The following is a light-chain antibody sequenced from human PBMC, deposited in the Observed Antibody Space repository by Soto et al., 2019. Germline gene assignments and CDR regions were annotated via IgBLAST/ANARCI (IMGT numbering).Light chain of an antibody. Sequence: QLVLTQPRSVSGSPGQSVTISCTGTNSDVGDYNYVSWYQQHPGKAPRLLIYDVSKRPSGVPDRFSGSKSGNTASLTISGLQGEDEADYFCCSYTGRYIWLFGGGTKVTVL. J-gene: IGLJ2*01. CDR3: CSYTGRYIWL. V-gene: IGLV2-11*01. CDR2: DVS. CDR1: NSDVGDYNY.